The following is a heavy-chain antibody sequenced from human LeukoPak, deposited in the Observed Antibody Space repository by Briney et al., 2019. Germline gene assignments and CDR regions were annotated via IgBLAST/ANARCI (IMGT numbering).Heavy chain of an antibody. CDR1: GGSFSHYY. D-gene: IGHD3-10*01. Sequence: PSETLSLTCAVYGGSFSHYYWSWVRQPPGKGLEWIGEINHSGSTNYDASLKRRVTITVDTSKNKFSLKLSTGTAADTAVYYCARATMVRGRPLKYWGQGTLVTVSS. CDR3: ARATMVRGRPLKY. CDR2: INHSGST. J-gene: IGHJ4*02. V-gene: IGHV4-34*01.